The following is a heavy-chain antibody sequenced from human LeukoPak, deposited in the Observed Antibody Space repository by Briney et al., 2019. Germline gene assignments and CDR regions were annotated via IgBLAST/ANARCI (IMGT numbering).Heavy chain of an antibody. CDR1: GYTFTSYY. J-gene: IGHJ4*02. CDR2: INPSGGST. CDR3: ARDAGGYDPLYYFDY. Sequence: VASVKVSFTASGYTFTSYYMHWVRQAPGQGLEWMGIINPSGGSTSYAQKFQGRVTMTRDTSTSTVYMELSSLRSEDTAVYYCARDAGGYDPLYYFDYWGQGTLVTVSS. D-gene: IGHD5-12*01. V-gene: IGHV1-46*01.